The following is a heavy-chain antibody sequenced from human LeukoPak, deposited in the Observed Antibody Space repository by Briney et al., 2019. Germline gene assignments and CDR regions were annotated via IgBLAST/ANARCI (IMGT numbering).Heavy chain of an antibody. CDR1: GFTFGGYG. Sequence: PGRSLRLSCAGSGFTFGGYGMHWLRQTPGKGLEWVAVIAYDGSGAFYADSVKGRFTISRDNSKNTMSVQMDDLRAEDTAVYYCTRYNNDHFDYWGQGTLVTVSS. V-gene: IGHV3-33*01. D-gene: IGHD1-14*01. CDR3: TRYNNDHFDY. CDR2: IAYDGSGA. J-gene: IGHJ4*02.